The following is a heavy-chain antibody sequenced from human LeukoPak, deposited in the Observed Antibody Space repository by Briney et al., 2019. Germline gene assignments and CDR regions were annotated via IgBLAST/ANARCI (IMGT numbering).Heavy chain of an antibody. CDR1: GFTFSSYS. V-gene: IGHV3-21*01. CDR2: ISGSSSYI. Sequence: GGSLRLSCAASGFTFSSYSMNWVRQAPGKGLEWVSSISGSSSYIYYADSVKGRFTISRDNAKNSLYLQMNSLRAEDTAVYYCARDDRSRVVPAEFDYWGQGTLVTVSS. D-gene: IGHD2-2*01. CDR3: ARDDRSRVVPAEFDY. J-gene: IGHJ4*02.